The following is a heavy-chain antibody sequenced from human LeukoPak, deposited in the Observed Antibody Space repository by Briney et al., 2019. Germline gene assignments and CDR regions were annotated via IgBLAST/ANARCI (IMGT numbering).Heavy chain of an antibody. CDR1: GYTFTSYG. CDR2: ISAYNGNT. D-gene: IGHD5-12*01. Sequence: ASVKVSCKASGYTFTSYGISWVRQAPGQRLEWMGWISAYNGNTNYAQKLQGRVTMTTDTSASTAYMELRSLRSDDTAVYYCARDRRLSHSSGHYSGYSFNYWGQRTLVTVSS. J-gene: IGHJ4*02. CDR3: ARDRRLSHSSGHYSGYSFNY. V-gene: IGHV1-18*01.